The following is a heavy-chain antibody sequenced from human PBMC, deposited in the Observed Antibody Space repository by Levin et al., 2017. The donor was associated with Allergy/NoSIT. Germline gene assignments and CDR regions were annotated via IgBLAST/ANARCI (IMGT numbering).Heavy chain of an antibody. CDR2: ISGSGAST. CDR3: VRLTCSSTTCNSPPRNWFDP. Sequence: GESLKISCAASGFTFNNYAMSWVRQAPGRGLEWVSGISGSGASTYYVDSVKGRFTISRDNSKNTLYLQMNSLRAEDTALYYCVRLTCSSTTCNSPPRNWFDPWGQGTLVTVSS. V-gene: IGHV3-23*01. J-gene: IGHJ5*02. D-gene: IGHD2-2*01. CDR1: GFTFNNYA.